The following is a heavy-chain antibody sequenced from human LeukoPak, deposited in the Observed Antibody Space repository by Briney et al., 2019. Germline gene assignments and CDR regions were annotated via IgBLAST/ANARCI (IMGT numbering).Heavy chain of an antibody. Sequence: GGSLRLSCAASGFTVSSNSMSWVRQAPGKGLEWVSLIYSGGSTYYADSVKGRFTISRDNSKNTLYLQMNSLRAEDTAVYYCARGGSYASFGFDYWGQGTLVTASS. D-gene: IGHD1-26*01. J-gene: IGHJ4*02. V-gene: IGHV3-53*01. CDR1: GFTVSSNS. CDR2: IYSGGST. CDR3: ARGGSYASFGFDY.